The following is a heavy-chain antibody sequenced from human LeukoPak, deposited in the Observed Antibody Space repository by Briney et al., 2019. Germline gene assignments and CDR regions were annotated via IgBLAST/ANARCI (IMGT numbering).Heavy chain of an antibody. V-gene: IGHV4-34*01. D-gene: IGHD3-3*01. CDR3: ARGREYYDFWSGYYVFDY. Sequence: SETLSLTCAVYGGSFSGYYWSWIRQPPGKGLEWIGEINHSGGTNYNPSLKSRVTISVDTSKNQFSLKLSSVTAADTAVYYCARGREYYDFWSGYYVFDYWGQGTLVTVSS. J-gene: IGHJ4*02. CDR2: INHSGGT. CDR1: GGSFSGYY.